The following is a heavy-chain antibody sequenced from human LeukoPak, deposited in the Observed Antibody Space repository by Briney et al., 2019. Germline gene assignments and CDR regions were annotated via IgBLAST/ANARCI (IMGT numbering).Heavy chain of an antibody. Sequence: SETLSLTCTVSGGSVSSGSNYWNWIRQPAGKGLEWIGRIYTSGSTNYNPSLKSRVTISVDTSKNQFSLKVSSVTAADTAVYYCARTVGGVKEFDNWGQGTLVTVSS. CDR2: IYTSGST. D-gene: IGHD3-16*01. V-gene: IGHV4-61*02. J-gene: IGHJ4*02. CDR3: ARTVGGVKEFDN. CDR1: GGSVSSGSNY.